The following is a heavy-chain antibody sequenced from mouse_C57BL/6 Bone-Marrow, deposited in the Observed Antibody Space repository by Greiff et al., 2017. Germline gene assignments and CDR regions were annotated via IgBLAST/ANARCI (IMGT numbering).Heavy chain of an antibody. D-gene: IGHD1-1*01. CDR2: ISSGSSTI. CDR3: ARPYYYGSSWAMDY. V-gene: IGHV5-17*01. CDR1: GFTFSDYG. J-gene: IGHJ4*01. Sequence: EVMLVESGGGLVKPGGSLKLSCAASGFTFSDYGMHWVRQAPEKGLEWVAYISSGSSTIYYADTVKGRFTISRDNAKNTLFLQMTSLRSEDTAMYYCARPYYYGSSWAMDYWGQGTSVTVSS.